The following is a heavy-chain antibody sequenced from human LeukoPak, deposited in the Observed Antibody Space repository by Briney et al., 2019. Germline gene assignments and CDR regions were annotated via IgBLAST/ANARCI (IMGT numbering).Heavy chain of an antibody. CDR2: ISHSGTT. V-gene: IGHV4-59*08. CDR3: ARWDDSAWGFGN. J-gene: IGHJ4*02. Sequence: SETLSLTCTVSGGSISSYSWNWIRQSPGEGLEWVGYISHSGTTSYNSSLKSRVTISVDTSKNQLSLKLTSVTAADTAVYYCARWDDSAWGFGNWGPGTLVTVSS. CDR1: GGSISSYS. D-gene: IGHD6-19*01.